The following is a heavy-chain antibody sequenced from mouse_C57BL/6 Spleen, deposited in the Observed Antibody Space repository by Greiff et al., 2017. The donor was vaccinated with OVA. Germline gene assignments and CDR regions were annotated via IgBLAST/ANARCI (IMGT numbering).Heavy chain of an antibody. J-gene: IGHJ4*01. Sequence: VQLQQSGPELVKPGASVKISCKASGYSFTGYYMNWVKQSPEKSLEWIGEINPSTGGTTYNQKIKAKATLTVDKSSSTAYMQLKSLTSEDSAVYYWARSYYSGGWGQGTSVTVSA. D-gene: IGHD1-1*01. V-gene: IGHV1-42*01. CDR3: ARSYYSGG. CDR1: GYSFTGYY. CDR2: INPSTGGT.